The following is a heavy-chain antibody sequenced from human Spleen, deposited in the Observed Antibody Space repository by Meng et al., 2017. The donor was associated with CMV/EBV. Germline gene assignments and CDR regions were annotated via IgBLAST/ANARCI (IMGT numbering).Heavy chain of an antibody. CDR1: GFTFSSYD. D-gene: IGHD6-13*01. Sequence: GESLKISCAASGFTFSSYDMHWVRQATGKGLEWVSAIGTAGDTYYPGSVKGRFTISRENAKNSLYLQMNSLRPDDTAVYYCARDGGGFSSSPFDYWGQGTLVTVSS. V-gene: IGHV3-13*01. CDR2: IGTAGDT. CDR3: ARDGGGFSSSPFDY. J-gene: IGHJ4*02.